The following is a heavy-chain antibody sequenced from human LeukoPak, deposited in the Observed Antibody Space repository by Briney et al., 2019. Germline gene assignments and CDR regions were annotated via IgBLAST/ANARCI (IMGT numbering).Heavy chain of an antibody. CDR2: INSDGSST. J-gene: IGHJ4*02. CDR3: TRDQPIGYNYGYPFDN. CDR1: GFTFSSYW. V-gene: IGHV3-74*01. D-gene: IGHD5-18*01. Sequence: PGGSLRLSRAASGFTFSSYWMHWVRQAPGKGLVWVSRINSDGSSTSYADSVKGRFTISRDNAKNSLYLQMNNLRVEDTAVYYCTRDQPIGYNYGYPFDNWGQGTLVTVSS.